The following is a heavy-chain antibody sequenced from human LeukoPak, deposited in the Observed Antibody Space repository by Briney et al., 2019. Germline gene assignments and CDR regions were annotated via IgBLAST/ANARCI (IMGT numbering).Heavy chain of an antibody. V-gene: IGHV4-59*04. CDR1: GGSIFSYY. CDR3: ARELTYADC. Sequence: PPETLSLTCTVSGGSIFSYYWSWIRQPPGKGLEWIGYIYYSGSTYYNPSLKSRVTMSVDTSKNQFSLKLSSVTAADTAVYYCARELTYADCWGQGTLVTVSS. J-gene: IGHJ4*02. CDR2: IYYSGST. D-gene: IGHD1-26*01.